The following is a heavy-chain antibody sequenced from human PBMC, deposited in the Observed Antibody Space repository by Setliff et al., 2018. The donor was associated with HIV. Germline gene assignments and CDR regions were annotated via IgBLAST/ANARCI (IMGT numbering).Heavy chain of an antibody. V-gene: IGHV1-2*02. CDR3: ARDLRNSNTLFGVLNFVFDL. D-gene: IGHD3-3*01. CDR1: GYTLSSHY. J-gene: IGHJ4*02. Sequence: ASVKVSCKASGYTLSSHYIHWVRQAPGHRPEWVGWINPQTGGTNFAQKFQGGITMTSDTSVNTVFIELSRLKSDDTALYYCARDLRNSNTLFGVLNFVFDLWGQGTLVTVSS. CDR2: INPQTGGT.